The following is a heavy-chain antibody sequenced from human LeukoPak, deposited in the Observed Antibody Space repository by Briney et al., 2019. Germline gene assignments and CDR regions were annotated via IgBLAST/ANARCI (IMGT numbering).Heavy chain of an antibody. J-gene: IGHJ4*02. Sequence: PGGSLRLSCAASGFTFSTYWMDWVRQAPGKGLEWVANINQGGGDKNYVDSVKGRFTIFRDNAKNLLYLQMSSLRAEDTAVYYCTRSLDYWGQGTLVTVSS. V-gene: IGHV3-7*04. CDR3: TRSLDY. CDR2: INQGGGDK. CDR1: GFTFSTYW.